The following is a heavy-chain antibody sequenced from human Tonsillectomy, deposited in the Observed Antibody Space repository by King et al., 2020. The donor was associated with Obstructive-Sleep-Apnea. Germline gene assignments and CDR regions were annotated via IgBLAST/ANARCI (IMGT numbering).Heavy chain of an antibody. J-gene: IGHJ4*02. V-gene: IGHV4-34*01. CDR2: INHSGST. Sequence: VQLQQWGAGLLKPSETLSLTCAVYGGSFSGYYWSWIRQPPGKGLEWIGEINHSGSTNYNPSLKSRVTISVDTSKNQFSLKLSSVTAADTAVYYCASGGSSILHQQGIAAALDYWGQGTLVTVSS. CDR1: GGSFSGYY. CDR3: ASGGSSILHQQGIAAALDY. D-gene: IGHD6-13*01.